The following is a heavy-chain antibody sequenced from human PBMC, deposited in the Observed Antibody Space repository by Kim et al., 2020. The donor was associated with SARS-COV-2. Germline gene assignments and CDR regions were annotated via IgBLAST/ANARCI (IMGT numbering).Heavy chain of an antibody. CDR3: GRDVAVPYHFDY. Sequence: GGSLRLSCVVSGFTFSNYGMHWVRQAPGKGLEWVAGILYDGKKMYYADSVKGRFTVSRDNSKNTLYLLMNSLRGEDTAVYYCGRDVAVPYHFDYWGQGTLVSVSS. V-gene: IGHV3-30*03. CDR1: GFTFSNYG. J-gene: IGHJ4*02. CDR2: ILYDGKKM. D-gene: IGHD4-17*01.